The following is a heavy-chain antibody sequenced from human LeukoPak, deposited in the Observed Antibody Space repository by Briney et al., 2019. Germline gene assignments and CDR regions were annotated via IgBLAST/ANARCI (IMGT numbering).Heavy chain of an antibody. CDR3: ARTRIAVAATRYYFDY. J-gene: IGHJ4*02. CDR2: IYYSGST. D-gene: IGHD6-19*01. CDR1: GGSISSYY. Sequence: SETLSLTCTVSGGSISSYYWSWIRQPPGKGLEWIGYIYYSGSTNYNPSLKSRVTLSVDTSKNQFSLKLSSVTAADTAVYYCARTRIAVAATRYYFDYWGQGTLVTVSS. V-gene: IGHV4-59*01.